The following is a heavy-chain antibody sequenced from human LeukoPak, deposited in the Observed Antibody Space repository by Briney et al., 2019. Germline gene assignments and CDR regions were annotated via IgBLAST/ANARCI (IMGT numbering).Heavy chain of an antibody. Sequence: PGGSLRLSCVASGFSFSTYWMSWVRQAPGKGLEWVANIKQGGNEKNYVDPVKGRFTISRDNAKNSLYLQMNSLKTEDTAVYYCTRIFYYETGGYYPDHWGQGTLVTVSS. V-gene: IGHV3-7*05. J-gene: IGHJ4*02. D-gene: IGHD3-22*01. CDR1: GFSFSTYW. CDR2: IKQGGNEK. CDR3: TRIFYYETGGYYPDH.